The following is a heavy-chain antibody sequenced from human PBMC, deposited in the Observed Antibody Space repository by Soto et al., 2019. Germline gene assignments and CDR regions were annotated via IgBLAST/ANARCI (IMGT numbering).Heavy chain of an antibody. CDR3: ALHSFGAAAGVDFDY. CDR2: INHSGST. J-gene: IGHJ4*02. Sequence: SETLSLTCAVYGGSFSGYYWSWIRQPPGKGLEWIGEINHSGSTNYNPSLKSRVTISVDTSKNQFSLKLSSVTAADTAVYYCALHSFGAAAGVDFDYWGQGTLVTVSS. CDR1: GGSFSGYY. D-gene: IGHD6-13*01. V-gene: IGHV4-34*01.